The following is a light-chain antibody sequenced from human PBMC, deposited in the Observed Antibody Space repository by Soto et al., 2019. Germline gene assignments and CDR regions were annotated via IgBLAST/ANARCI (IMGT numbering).Light chain of an antibody. Sequence: QSVLTQPPSASGTPGQRVTISCSGSSSNIASNTVNWYQQLTGTAPKVLIYTDNQRPSGVPDRFSGSKSGTSASLAISGLQSEDEADYYCAAWDDSLNGVVFGGGTKLTVL. CDR3: AAWDDSLNGVV. CDR1: SSNIASNT. V-gene: IGLV1-44*01. J-gene: IGLJ2*01. CDR2: TDN.